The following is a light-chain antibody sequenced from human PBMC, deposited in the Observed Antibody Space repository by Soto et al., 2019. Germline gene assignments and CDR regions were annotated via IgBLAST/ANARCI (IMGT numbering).Light chain of an antibody. Sequence: QAVVTQPPSASGTPGQRVTISCSGGNSNIGRNPVIWYQKFPGTAPKLLISTNSQRPSWVPDRFSGSKSGTSASLAISGLRSEDEADYYCAAWDDNVYVFGTGTKLTVL. CDR3: AAWDDNVYV. J-gene: IGLJ1*01. CDR2: TNS. V-gene: IGLV1-44*01. CDR1: NSNIGRNP.